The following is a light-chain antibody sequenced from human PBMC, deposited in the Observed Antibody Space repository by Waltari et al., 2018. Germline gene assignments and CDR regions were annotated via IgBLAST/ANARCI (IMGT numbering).Light chain of an antibody. CDR3: ATWDRSLSAVV. CDR2: DNN. CDR1: SSNTGNNY. J-gene: IGLJ2*01. V-gene: IGLV1-51*01. Sequence: VLTQPPSVSAAPGQKVTISCSGRSSNTGNNYVSWYQLRPGTAPKLLIYDNNKRPSGIPDRFSGSKSGTSATLGITGLQTGDEADYYCATWDRSLSAVVFGGGTKLTVL.